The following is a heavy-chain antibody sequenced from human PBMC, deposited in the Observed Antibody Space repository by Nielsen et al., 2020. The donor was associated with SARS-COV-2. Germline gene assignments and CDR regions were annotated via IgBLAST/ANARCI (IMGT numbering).Heavy chain of an antibody. CDR3: ARGYYDSSGYHHYYYYGMDV. V-gene: IGHV4-61*01. CDR2: IYYSGST. D-gene: IGHD3-22*01. CDR1: GGSVSSGSYY. J-gene: IGHJ6*02. Sequence: SETLSLTCTVSGGSVSSGSYYWSWIRQPPGKGLEWIGYIYYSGSTNYNPSLKSRVTISVDTSKNQFSLKLSSVTAADTAVYYCARGYYDSSGYHHYYYYGMDVWGQGTTVTVSS.